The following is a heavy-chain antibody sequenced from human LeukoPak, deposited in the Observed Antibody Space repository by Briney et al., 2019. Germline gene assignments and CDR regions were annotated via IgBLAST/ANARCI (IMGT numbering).Heavy chain of an antibody. D-gene: IGHD6-13*01. J-gene: IGHJ4*02. CDR3: ARKGSSWYLKFDY. V-gene: IGHV4-39*07. Sequence: SETLSLTCTVSGGSISSSSYYWGWIRQPPGKGLEWIGSIYYSGSTNYNPSLKSRVTISVDTSKNQFSLKLSSVTAADTAVYYCARKGSSWYLKFDYWGQGTLVTVSS. CDR2: IYYSGST. CDR1: GGSISSSSYY.